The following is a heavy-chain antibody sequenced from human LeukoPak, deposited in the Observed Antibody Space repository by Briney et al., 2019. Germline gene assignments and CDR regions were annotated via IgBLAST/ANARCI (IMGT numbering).Heavy chain of an antibody. CDR3: ARADPNASGYFYRFNWFDP. V-gene: IGHV4-59*01. D-gene: IGHD3-10*01. Sequence: SETLSLTCTVSGGSMSSYYWNWVRQPPGKGLEWTGNINSSGSTDYNPSLKSRVTISLDTSKFQFSLRLNSVTAADTAVYYCARADPNASGYFYRFNWFDPWGQGTLVTVSS. CDR2: INSSGST. J-gene: IGHJ5*02. CDR1: GGSMSSYY.